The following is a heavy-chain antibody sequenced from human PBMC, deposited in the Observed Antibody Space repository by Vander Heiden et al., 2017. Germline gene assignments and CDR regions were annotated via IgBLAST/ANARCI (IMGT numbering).Heavy chain of an antibody. Sequence: EVQLVQSGAEVKTPAASLKISCKGSEYSFPSYCIGWVRQVPGKGLEWMGLIYPGDPDTTYSPSFQGQVTISADKSISTAYLQWSSLKASDTAMYYCARQNDILTGLDYWGQGTLVTVSS. CDR1: EYSFPSYC. J-gene: IGHJ4*02. V-gene: IGHV5-51*01. D-gene: IGHD3-9*01. CDR3: ARQNDILTGLDY. CDR2: IYPGDPDT.